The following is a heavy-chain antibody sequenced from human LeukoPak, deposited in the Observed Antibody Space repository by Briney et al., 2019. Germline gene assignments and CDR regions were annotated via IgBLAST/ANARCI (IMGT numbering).Heavy chain of an antibody. CDR3: ARTYSGSYGY. Sequence: SETLSLTCTVSGGSISSSSYYWGWIRQPPGKGLEWIGSIYYSGSTYYSPSLKSRVTISVHTSKNQFSLKLSSVTAADTAVYYCARTYSGSYGYWGQGTLVTVSS. V-gene: IGHV4-39*01. CDR1: GGSISSSSYY. D-gene: IGHD1-26*01. J-gene: IGHJ4*02. CDR2: IYYSGST.